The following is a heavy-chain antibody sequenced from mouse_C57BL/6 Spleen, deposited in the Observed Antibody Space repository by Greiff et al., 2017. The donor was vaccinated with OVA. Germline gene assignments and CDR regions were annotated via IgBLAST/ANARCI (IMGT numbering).Heavy chain of an antibody. CDR1: GYTFTSYW. D-gene: IGHD2-4*01. CDR3: ARPIYDDYDDGDYYARDY. V-gene: IGHV1-55*01. Sequence: QVQLQQPGAELVKPGASVKMSCKASGYTFTSYWITWVKQRPGQGLEWIGDIYPGSGSTNYNEKFKSKATLTVDTSSSTAYMQRSSLTSEDSAVYYCARPIYDDYDDGDYYARDYWGQGTSVTVSS. CDR2: IYPGSGST. J-gene: IGHJ4*01.